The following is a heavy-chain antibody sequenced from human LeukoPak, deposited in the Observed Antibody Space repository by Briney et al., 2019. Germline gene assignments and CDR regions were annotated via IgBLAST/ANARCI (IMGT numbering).Heavy chain of an antibody. Sequence: GRSLSLSCAASGFASSSHWMTWVGRVAVCGPEWVANVNRDGSETYYLDSVKGRFTISKDNAKNSLYLQMNSLRAEDTALYHCARNNGMDVWGQGTTVIVSS. V-gene: IGHV3-7*03. CDR1: GFASSSHW. CDR2: VNRDGSET. J-gene: IGHJ6*02. CDR3: ARNNGMDV.